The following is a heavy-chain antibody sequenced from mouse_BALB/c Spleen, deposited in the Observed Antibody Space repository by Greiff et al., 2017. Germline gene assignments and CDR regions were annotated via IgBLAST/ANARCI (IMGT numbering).Heavy chain of an antibody. CDR3: ARGGYDDDDY. V-gene: IGHV1-54*01. CDR2: INPGSGGT. CDR1: GYAFTNYL. D-gene: IGHD2-2*01. Sequence: QVQLQQSGAELVRPGTSVKVSCKASGYAFTNYLIEWVKQRPGQGLEWIGVINPGSGGTNYNEKFKGKATLTADKSSSTAYMQLSSLTSDDSAVYFCARGGYDDDDYWGQGTTLTVSS. J-gene: IGHJ2*01.